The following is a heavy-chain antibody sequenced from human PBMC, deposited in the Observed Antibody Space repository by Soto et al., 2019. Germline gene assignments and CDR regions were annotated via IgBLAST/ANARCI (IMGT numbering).Heavy chain of an antibody. D-gene: IGHD6-19*01. CDR3: AKGGRQWLVTSDFNY. CDR1: GFTFSDYA. V-gene: IGHV3-30*18. CDR2: VSRDGRNT. Sequence: GGTLRLCCAASGFTFSDYAMHWVRQAPGKGLEWEAVVSRDGRNTHYAGSVKGRFTISRDSSKNTISLEMTSLRAEDTAVYYCAKGGRQWLVTSDFNYWGQGAPVTVSS. J-gene: IGHJ4*02.